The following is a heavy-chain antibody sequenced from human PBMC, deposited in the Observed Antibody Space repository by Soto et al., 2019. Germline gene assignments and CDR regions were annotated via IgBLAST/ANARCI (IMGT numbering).Heavy chain of an antibody. V-gene: IGHV1-18*01. CDR3: ARGRDFWSGYGPLDY. CDR2: ISAYNGNT. CDR1: GYTFTSYG. Sequence: VASVKVSCKASGYTFTSYGISWVRQAPGQGLEWMGWISAYNGNTNYAQKLQGRVTMTTDTSTSTAYMELRSLRSDDTAVYYCARGRDFWSGYGPLDYWGQGTLVTVSS. D-gene: IGHD3-3*01. J-gene: IGHJ4*02.